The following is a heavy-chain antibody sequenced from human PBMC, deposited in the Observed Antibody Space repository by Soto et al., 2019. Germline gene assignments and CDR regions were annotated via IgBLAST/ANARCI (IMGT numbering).Heavy chain of an antibody. J-gene: IGHJ5*02. V-gene: IGHV1-18*01. CDR1: GYTFTSYG. Sequence: GASVKVCCKASGYTFTSYGISWVRQAPGQGLEWMGWISAYNGNTNYAQKLQGRVTMTTDTSTSTAYMELRSLRSDDTAVYYCARERYDFWSGYHHNWFDPWGQGTLVTVSS. CDR3: ARERYDFWSGYHHNWFDP. CDR2: ISAYNGNT. D-gene: IGHD3-3*01.